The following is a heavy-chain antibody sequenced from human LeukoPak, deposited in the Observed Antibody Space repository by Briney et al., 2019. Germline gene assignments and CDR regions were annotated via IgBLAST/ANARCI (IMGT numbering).Heavy chain of an antibody. J-gene: IGHJ4*02. D-gene: IGHD1-1*01. CDR3: ARCPRDNCRGGFDY. CDR1: GFTFSNNA. Sequence: GGSLRLSRSPSGFTFSNNAMTWVRQAPGEGLEWVSSINDRGPNTYYTDSVRGRFTISRDNSKNRLFLQMNSLRAEDTAFYYCARCPRDNCRGGFDYWGQGALVTVSS. V-gene: IGHV3-23*01. CDR2: INDRGPNT.